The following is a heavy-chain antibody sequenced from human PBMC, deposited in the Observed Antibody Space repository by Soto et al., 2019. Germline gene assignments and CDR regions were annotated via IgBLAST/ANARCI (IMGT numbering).Heavy chain of an antibody. D-gene: IGHD3-10*01. J-gene: IGHJ6*02. CDR3: AKDSLTSAWFVYGMDV. Sequence: GGSLRLSCAASGLTFSSYAMSWVRQAPGKALEWVSSISGSGGRTSYADSVKGRFTIFRDNSKNTLYVQMSSLRVEDTAIYYCAKDSLTSAWFVYGMDVWGQGTTVTVSS. CDR1: GLTFSSYA. CDR2: ISGSGGRT. V-gene: IGHV3-23*01.